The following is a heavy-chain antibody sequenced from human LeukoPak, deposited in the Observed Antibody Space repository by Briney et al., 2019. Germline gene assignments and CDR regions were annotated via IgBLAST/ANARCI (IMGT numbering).Heavy chain of an antibody. D-gene: IGHD3-3*01. Sequence: SVKVSCKASGGTFSSYAISWVRQAPGQGLEWMGGIIPIFGTANYAQKFQGRVTITTDESTSTAYMELSSLRSEDTAVYYCARAELWSGYTFYYYMDVWGKGTTVTVSS. J-gene: IGHJ6*03. CDR1: GGTFSSYA. CDR3: ARAELWSGYTFYYYMDV. CDR2: IIPIFGTA. V-gene: IGHV1-69*05.